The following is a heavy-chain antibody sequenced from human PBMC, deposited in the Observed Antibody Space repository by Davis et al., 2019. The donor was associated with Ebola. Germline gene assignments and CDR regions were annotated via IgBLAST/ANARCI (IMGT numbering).Heavy chain of an antibody. CDR1: GGTFSSCT. Sequence: SVKVSCKASGGTFSSCTISWVRQAPGQGLEWMGRIIPILGIANYAQKFQGRVTITADKSTSTAYMELSSLRSEDTAVYYCARCRERITIFGSARLYGMDVWGQGTTVTVSS. J-gene: IGHJ6*02. V-gene: IGHV1-69*02. CDR3: ARCRERITIFGSARLYGMDV. CDR2: IIPILGIA. D-gene: IGHD3-3*01.